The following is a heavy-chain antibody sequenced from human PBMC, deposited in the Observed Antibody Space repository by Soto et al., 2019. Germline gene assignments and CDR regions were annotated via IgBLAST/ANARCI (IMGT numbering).Heavy chain of an antibody. CDR3: ARRWEDDDYVWASPVRPYHQHYGMDV. CDR2: ISAYNGNT. V-gene: IGHV1-18*04. D-gene: IGHD3-16*01. CDR1: GYTFTSYG. Sequence: GASVKVSCKASGYTFTSYGISWVRQAPGQGLEWMGWISAYNGNTNYAQKLQGRVTMTTDTSTSTAYMELRSLRSDDTAVYYCARRWEDDDYVWASPVRPYHQHYGMDVWGQGTTVTVSS. J-gene: IGHJ6*02.